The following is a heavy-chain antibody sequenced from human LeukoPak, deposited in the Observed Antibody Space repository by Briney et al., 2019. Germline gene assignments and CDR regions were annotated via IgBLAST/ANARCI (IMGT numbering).Heavy chain of an antibody. CDR1: GGSISSGSYD. CDR2: IYTSGSS. CDR3: TKGRGI. J-gene: IGHJ4*02. V-gene: IGHV4-61*09. D-gene: IGHD3-10*01. Sequence: SQTLYLTCTVSGGSISSGSYDWYWIRQPAGKGLEWIGHIYTSGSSNYNPSLKSRVTISVDTSKNQFSLKLTSVTAADTAVYYCTKGRGIWGQGTLVTVSS.